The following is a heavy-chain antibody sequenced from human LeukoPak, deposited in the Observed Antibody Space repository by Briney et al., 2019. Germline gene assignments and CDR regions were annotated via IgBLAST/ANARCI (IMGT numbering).Heavy chain of an antibody. CDR3: ARSHVYVWGSPEKTVSGFDP. CDR2: ISSSSGTT. D-gene: IGHD3-16*01. J-gene: IGHJ3*01. V-gene: IGHV3-48*01. Sequence: GGSLRLSCVASGFTFRSYSMNWVRQAPGKGLEWVSYISSSSGTTYHADSVEGRLTISRDDAKESLYLQMSSLRAEDTAVYYCARSHVYVWGSPEKTVSGFDPWGQGTMVTVSS. CDR1: GFTFRSYS.